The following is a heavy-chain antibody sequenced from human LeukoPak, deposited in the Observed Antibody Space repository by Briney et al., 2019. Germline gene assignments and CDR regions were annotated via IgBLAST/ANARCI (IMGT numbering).Heavy chain of an antibody. Sequence: GGSLRLSCAASGFTFSSYWMSWVRQAPGKGLEWVANIKQDGSEKYYVDYVKGRFTISRDNAKDSLYLQMNSLRAEDTAVYYCARDCSSTSCYWTFDYWGQGTLVTVSS. D-gene: IGHD2-2*01. CDR3: ARDCSSTSCYWTFDY. J-gene: IGHJ4*02. V-gene: IGHV3-7*01. CDR2: IKQDGSEK. CDR1: GFTFSSYW.